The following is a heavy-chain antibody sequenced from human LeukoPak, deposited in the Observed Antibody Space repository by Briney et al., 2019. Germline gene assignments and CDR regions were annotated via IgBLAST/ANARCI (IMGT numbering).Heavy chain of an antibody. CDR2: ISSSSSTI. V-gene: IGHV3-48*04. CDR1: GFTFSSYS. J-gene: IGHJ4*02. D-gene: IGHD6-19*01. CDR3: ARDAPLRVAGDFDY. Sequence: GGSLRLSCAASGFTFSSYSMNWVRQAPGKGLEWVSYISSSSSTIYYADSVKGRFTISRDNAKNSLYLQMNSLRAEDTAVYYCARDAPLRVAGDFDYWGQGTLVTVSS.